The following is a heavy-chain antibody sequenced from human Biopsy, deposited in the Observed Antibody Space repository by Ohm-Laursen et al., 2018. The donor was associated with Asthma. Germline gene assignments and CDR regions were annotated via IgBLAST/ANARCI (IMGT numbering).Heavy chain of an antibody. CDR3: ARERAGYYGSGSYLGY. D-gene: IGHD3-10*01. CDR2: IYYSGST. V-gene: IGHV4-61*08. CDR1: GDSISSRGGHY. Sequence: SQTLSLTCIVSGDSISSRGGHYWSWIRQPPGKGLEWIGYIYYSGSTNYNPSLKSRVTISVDTSKNQFSLKLSSVTAADTAVYYCARERAGYYGSGSYLGYWGQGTLVTVSS. J-gene: IGHJ4*02.